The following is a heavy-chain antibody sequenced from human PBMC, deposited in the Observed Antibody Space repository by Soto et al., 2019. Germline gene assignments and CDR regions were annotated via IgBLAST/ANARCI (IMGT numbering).Heavy chain of an antibody. Sequence: SETLSLTCTVSGGSVSSGSYYWSWIRQPPGKGLEWIGYIYYSGSTNYNPSLKSRVTISVDTSKNQFSLKLSSVTAADTAVYYCARDGRYNWFDPWGQGTLVTVSS. CDR1: GGSVSSGSYY. CDR2: IYYSGST. CDR3: ARDGRYNWFDP. J-gene: IGHJ5*02. V-gene: IGHV4-61*01.